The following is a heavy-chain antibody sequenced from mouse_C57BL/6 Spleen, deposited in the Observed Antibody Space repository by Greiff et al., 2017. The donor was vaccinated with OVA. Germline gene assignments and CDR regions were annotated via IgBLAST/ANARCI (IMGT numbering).Heavy chain of an antibody. J-gene: IGHJ3*01. CDR3: TREGDYGYDWAFAD. CDR2: ISSGGDYI. CDR1: GFTFSSYA. V-gene: IGHV5-9-1*02. Sequence: DVMLVESGEGLVKPGGSLKLSCAASGFTFSSYAMSWVRQTPEKRLEWVAYISSGGDYIYYADTVKGRFTISRYNARHTLYLQMSSVKSENTDRYYSTREGDYGYDWAFADWGQGTLGTVSA. D-gene: IGHD2-2*01.